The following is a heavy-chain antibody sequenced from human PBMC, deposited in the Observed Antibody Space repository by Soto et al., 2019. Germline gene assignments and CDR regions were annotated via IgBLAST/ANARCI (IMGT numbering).Heavy chain of an antibody. CDR3: ARGFYDSDSHSAPFYS. Sequence: PSETLSLTCSVSGASIGGHYWSWMRQSPGKGLEWIGYIHGSGSTNYNPSFKTRVSMSVDTSNNQISLTMNPVTAADTAVYHCARGFYDSDSHSAPFYSWGRGTLVTVYS. D-gene: IGHD3-22*01. CDR2: IHGSGST. CDR1: GASIGGHY. J-gene: IGHJ4*02. V-gene: IGHV4-59*11.